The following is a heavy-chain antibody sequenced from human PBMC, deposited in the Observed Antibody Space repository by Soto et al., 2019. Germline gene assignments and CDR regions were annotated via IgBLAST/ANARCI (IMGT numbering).Heavy chain of an antibody. CDR1: GFTFSSYA. D-gene: IGHD2-2*01. CDR2: ISGSGGST. V-gene: IGHV3-23*01. CDR3: AKDAFYCSSTSCYLYFDY. Sequence: EVQLLESGGGLVQPGGSLRLSCAASGFTFSSYAMSWVRQAPGKGLEWVSAISGSGGSTYYADSVKGRFTIASDNSKNTLYLQMNSLRAEDTAVYYCAKDAFYCSSTSCYLYFDYWGQGTLVTVSS. J-gene: IGHJ4*02.